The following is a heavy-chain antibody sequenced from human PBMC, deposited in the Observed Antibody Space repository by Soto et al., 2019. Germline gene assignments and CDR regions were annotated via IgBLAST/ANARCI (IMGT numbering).Heavy chain of an antibody. CDR2: IKQDGSEK. CDR1: GFTFSSFW. J-gene: IGHJ4*02. V-gene: IGHV3-7*01. Sequence: AGSRRLSCAASGFTFSSFWMTWVRQAPGKGLEWVANIKQDGSEKYYVDSVKGRFTISRDNARNSLFLEMKSLRSEDTAVYSCVRDRSGSYLEGFDYWGQGTLVTVS. D-gene: IGHD1-26*01. CDR3: VRDRSGSYLEGFDY.